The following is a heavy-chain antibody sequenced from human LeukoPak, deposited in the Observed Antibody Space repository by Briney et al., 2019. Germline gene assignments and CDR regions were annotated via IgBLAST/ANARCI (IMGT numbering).Heavy chain of an antibody. CDR2: INHSGST. J-gene: IGHJ4*02. CDR1: GGSFSGYY. CDR3: ARGGIAAAGFSFDY. D-gene: IGHD6-13*01. Sequence: SETLSLTCAVYGGSFSGYYWSWIRQPPGKGLEWIGEINHSGSTNYNPSLKSRVTISVDTSKNQFSLKLSSVTAADTAVYYCARGGIAAAGFSFDYWGQGTLVTVSS. V-gene: IGHV4-34*01.